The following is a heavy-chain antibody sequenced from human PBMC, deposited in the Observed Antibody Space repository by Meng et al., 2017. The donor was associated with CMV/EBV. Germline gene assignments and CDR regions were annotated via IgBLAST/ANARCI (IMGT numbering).Heavy chain of an antibody. J-gene: IGHJ3*02. D-gene: IGHD5-24*01. CDR2: INPNSGGT. V-gene: IGHV1-2*02. CDR1: GFTFDDYA. Sequence: GESLKISCAASGFTFDDYAMHWVRQAPGQGLEWMGWINPNSGGTNYAQKFQGRVTMTRDTSISTAYMELSRLRSDDTAVYYCARKSRWLTRGDAFDIWGQGTMVTVSS. CDR3: ARKSRWLTRGDAFDI.